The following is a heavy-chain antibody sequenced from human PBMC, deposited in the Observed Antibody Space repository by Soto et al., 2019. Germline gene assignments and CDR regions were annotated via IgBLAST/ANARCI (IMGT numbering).Heavy chain of an antibody. Sequence: GGSLRLSCAASGFTFSNYAMNWVRQAPGKGLEWVSGISGGSGDSAFYADSVKGRFTISRDNSKNTLHLQMNSLRTEDTAVYYCAKNQPSWATRAAFDYWGQGTLVTVSS. V-gene: IGHV3-23*01. D-gene: IGHD2-2*01. CDR1: GFTFSNYA. J-gene: IGHJ4*02. CDR2: ISGGSGDSA. CDR3: AKNQPSWATRAAFDY.